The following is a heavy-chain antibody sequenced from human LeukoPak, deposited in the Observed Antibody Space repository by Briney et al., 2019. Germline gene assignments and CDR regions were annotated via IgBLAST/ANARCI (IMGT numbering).Heavy chain of an antibody. J-gene: IGHJ5*02. CDR3: ARALGYCSGGSCTRGYDWFDP. D-gene: IGHD2-15*01. Sequence: SETLSLTCTVSGGSISSSDYYWGWIRQPPGKGLEWIGSIYYGGSTYYNPSLKSRVTISVDTSMNQFSLKLSFVTTADTAVYYCARALGYCSGGSCTRGYDWFDPWGQGTLVTVPS. CDR2: IYYGGST. CDR1: GGSISSSDYY. V-gene: IGHV4-39*01.